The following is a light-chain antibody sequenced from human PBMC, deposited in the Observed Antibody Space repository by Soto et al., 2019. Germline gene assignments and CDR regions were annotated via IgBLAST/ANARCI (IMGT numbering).Light chain of an antibody. CDR3: HQYATSPRT. CDR1: QSLRSGD. Sequence: PVERATLSCRASQSLRSGDLACYQQIPGQAPGLLIYGASSRATGIPDGFSGSGSGTDFNLTVSRLAPEDFAVYYCHQYATSPRTFGQGTKVEIK. CDR2: GAS. J-gene: IGKJ1*01. V-gene: IGKV3-20*01.